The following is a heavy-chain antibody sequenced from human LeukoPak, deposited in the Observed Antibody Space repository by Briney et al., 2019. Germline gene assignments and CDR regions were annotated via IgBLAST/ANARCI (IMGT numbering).Heavy chain of an antibody. J-gene: IGHJ6*02. V-gene: IGHV3-33*01. D-gene: IGHD4-17*01. Sequence: GGSLRLSCEASGFTFSTYGMHWVRQAPGKGLEWVAVIWYDGSNKNYADSVKGRFTISRDNSKNTLYLQMNSLRAEDTAVYYCARGGRTTWHGMDVWGRGTTVTVSS. CDR1: GFTFSTYG. CDR3: ARGGRTTWHGMDV. CDR2: IWYDGSNK.